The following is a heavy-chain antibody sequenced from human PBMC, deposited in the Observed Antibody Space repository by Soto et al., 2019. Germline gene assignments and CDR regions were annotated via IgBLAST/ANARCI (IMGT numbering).Heavy chain of an antibody. CDR2: ISNNINYI. D-gene: IGHD2-8*01. CDR1: GFAFTYSS. V-gene: IGHV3-21*01. Sequence: VRLVESGGGLAKPGGSLRLSCAASGFAFTYSSMHWVRQAPGKGLQWVSSISNNINYIYYADSVKGRFTVSRDDSKKFLYLQMDSLRVEDSAVYYCASASGVPPNFVYWGQGTLVTVSS. J-gene: IGHJ4*02. CDR3: ASASGVPPNFVY.